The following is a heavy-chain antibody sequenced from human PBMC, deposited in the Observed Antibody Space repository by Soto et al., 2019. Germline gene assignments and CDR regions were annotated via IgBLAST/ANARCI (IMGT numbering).Heavy chain of an antibody. CDR2: IYPADSNV. V-gene: IGHV5-51*01. J-gene: IGHJ6*02. CDR3: ARQYYYGSVVNYYYYGMDV. Sequence: ESLKISCKGSGFIFTNYWIGWVRQMPGKGLEWMGIIYPADSNVRYSPSFQGQVTISVDKSISTAYLQWTSLKASDTAIYYCARQYYYGSVVNYYYYGMDVWGQGTTVTVSS. D-gene: IGHD3-10*01. CDR1: GFIFTNYW.